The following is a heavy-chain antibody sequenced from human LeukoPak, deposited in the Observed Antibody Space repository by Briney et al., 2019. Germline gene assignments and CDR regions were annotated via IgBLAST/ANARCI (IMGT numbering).Heavy chain of an antibody. J-gene: IGHJ4*02. CDR1: GFTFSSYA. V-gene: IGHV3-23*01. CDR2: ISGSSGST. CDR3: AKKGGTLLRPYYFDY. Sequence: GGSLRLSCAASGFTFSSYAMSWVRQAPGKGLEWVSLISGSSGSTFYTDSVKGRFTASRDNSKNTLYLQMNSLRAEDTAVYYCAKKGGTLLRPYYFDYWGQGTLVTVSS. D-gene: IGHD2-15*01.